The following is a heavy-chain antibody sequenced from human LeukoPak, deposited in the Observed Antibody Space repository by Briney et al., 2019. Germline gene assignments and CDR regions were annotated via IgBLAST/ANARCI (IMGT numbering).Heavy chain of an antibody. Sequence: PGGSLRLSCAASGLTFSSYSMNWVCQAPGKGLEWVSYISSSSGTIYYADSVKGRFTISRDNAKNSLYLQMRSLRDEDTAVYYCARDADSSGHFDYWGQGTLVTVSS. J-gene: IGHJ4*02. CDR2: ISSSSGTI. CDR1: GLTFSSYS. D-gene: IGHD3-22*01. CDR3: ARDADSSGHFDY. V-gene: IGHV3-48*02.